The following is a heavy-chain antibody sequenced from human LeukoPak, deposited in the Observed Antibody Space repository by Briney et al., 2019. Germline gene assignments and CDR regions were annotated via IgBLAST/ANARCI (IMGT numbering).Heavy chain of an antibody. CDR2: IYTSGST. Sequence: SETLSLTCTVSGYSISSGYYWGWIRQPAGKGLEWIGRIYTSGSTNYNPSLKSRVTISVDTSKNQFSLKLSSVTAADTAVYYCARGEYYYYYMDVWGKGTTVTISS. D-gene: IGHD3-16*01. CDR1: GYSISSGYY. V-gene: IGHV4-61*02. J-gene: IGHJ6*03. CDR3: ARGEYYYYYMDV.